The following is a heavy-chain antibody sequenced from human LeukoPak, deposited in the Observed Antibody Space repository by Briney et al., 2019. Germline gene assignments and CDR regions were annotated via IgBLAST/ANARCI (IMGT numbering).Heavy chain of an antibody. D-gene: IGHD2-21*01. CDR3: ATQARDCGGTACNWGVVDY. Sequence: PGGSLRLSCVASGFTFSTYGMHWVRQAPGKGLEWVAIIRHDGSNKYHGDFVKGRFTISRDSSKNTVYLQMNSLRVEDTAVYYCATQARDCGGTACNWGVVDYRGQGTLVTVSA. CDR2: IRHDGSNK. J-gene: IGHJ4*02. V-gene: IGHV3-30*02. CDR1: GFTFSTYG.